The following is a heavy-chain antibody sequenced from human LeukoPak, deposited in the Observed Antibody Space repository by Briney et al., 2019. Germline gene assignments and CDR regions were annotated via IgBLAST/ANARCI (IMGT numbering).Heavy chain of an antibody. J-gene: IGHJ4*02. Sequence: SGTLSLTCTVAYDSISSYYWSWIRQPPGKGREWIGYIHNSGSTMYDPSLKSRLAMSLDTSKNQFSLNLNSVTAADTAVYYCARGIRGAADYWGQGTLVTVSS. CDR3: ARGIRGAADY. V-gene: IGHV4-59*01. CDR1: YDSISSYY. D-gene: IGHD3-16*01. CDR2: IHNSGST.